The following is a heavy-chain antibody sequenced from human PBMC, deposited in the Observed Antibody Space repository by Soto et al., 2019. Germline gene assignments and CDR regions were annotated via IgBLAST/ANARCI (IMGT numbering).Heavy chain of an antibody. CDR1: GGSISSSSYY. V-gene: IGHV4-39*01. D-gene: IGHD3-10*01. Sequence: QLQLQESGPGLVKPSETLSLTCTVSGGSISSSSYYWGWIRQPPGKGLEWIGSIYYSGSTYYNPSHRSRVTISVDTSKNQFSLKLSSVTAADTAVYYCARALLWFGELLYYYYGMDVWGQGTTVTVSS. CDR3: ARALLWFGELLYYYYGMDV. CDR2: IYYSGST. J-gene: IGHJ6*02.